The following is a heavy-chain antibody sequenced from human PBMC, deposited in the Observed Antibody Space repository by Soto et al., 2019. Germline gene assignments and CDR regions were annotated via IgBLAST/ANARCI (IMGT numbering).Heavy chain of an antibody. V-gene: IGHV1-18*01. D-gene: IGHD4-17*01. J-gene: IGHJ5*02. Sequence: ASVKVSCKASGYTFTSYGISWVRQAPGQGLEWMGWISAYNGNTNYAQKLQGRVTMTTDTSTSTAYMELRSLRSDDTAVYYCARDTMTTATNTFDPWGQGTLVTVSS. CDR2: ISAYNGNT. CDR3: ARDTMTTATNTFDP. CDR1: GYTFTSYG.